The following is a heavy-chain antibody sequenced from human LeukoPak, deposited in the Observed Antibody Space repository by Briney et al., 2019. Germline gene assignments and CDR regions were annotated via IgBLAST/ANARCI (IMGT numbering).Heavy chain of an antibody. D-gene: IGHD5-18*01. J-gene: IGHJ6*03. CDR1: GFTFSSYS. Sequence: GGSLRLPCAASGFTFSSYSMNWVRQAPGKGLEWVSSISSSSSYIYYADSVKGRFTISRDNAKNSLYLQMNSLRAEDTAVYYCARDPGYSYGLFTDYYYYMDVWGKGTTVTVSS. CDR2: ISSSSSYI. CDR3: ARDPGYSYGLFTDYYYYMDV. V-gene: IGHV3-21*01.